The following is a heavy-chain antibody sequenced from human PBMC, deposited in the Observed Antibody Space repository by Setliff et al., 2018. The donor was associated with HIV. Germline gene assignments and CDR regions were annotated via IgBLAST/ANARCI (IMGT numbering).Heavy chain of an antibody. J-gene: IGHJ4*02. V-gene: IGHV4-34*01. Sequence: SETLSLTCAVYGGSFNDYYWTWIRQPPGKGLEWIGEIDHSGSTKYHASLKSRVTISIDTAKNQISLKLSSVTAADTAVYYCARGLNYYGSGSYLPLGYWGQGTLVTVSS. CDR3: ARGLNYYGSGSYLPLGY. CDR2: IDHSGST. CDR1: GGSFNDYY. D-gene: IGHD3-10*01.